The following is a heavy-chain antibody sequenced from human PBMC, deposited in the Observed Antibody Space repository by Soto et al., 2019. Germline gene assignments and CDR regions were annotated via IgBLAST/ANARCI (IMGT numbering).Heavy chain of an antibody. CDR1: GGSFSGNY. CDR2: INHSGST. J-gene: IGHJ6*03. Sequence: PSQTLSLTCAVYGGSFSGNYWTWIRQSPGKGLEWIGEINHSGSTNYNPSLKSRVTISVDTSKNQFSLKLSSVTAADTAVYYCARGAKGEQWLANYYYYMDVSGKGTTVTVSS. D-gene: IGHD6-19*01. CDR3: ARGAKGEQWLANYYYYMDV. V-gene: IGHV4-34*01.